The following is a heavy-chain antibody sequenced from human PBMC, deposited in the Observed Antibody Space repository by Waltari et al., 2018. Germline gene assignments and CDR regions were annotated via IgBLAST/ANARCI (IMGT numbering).Heavy chain of an antibody. D-gene: IGHD2-2*02. CDR1: GGSIDSDTYY. Sequence: QLQLQESGPGLVKPSETLSLTCSVSGGSIDSDTYYWGWIRQPPGKGLEWIGSVYYGGSTYYNPSLKSRVTISVHTSKSQFSLNLTSVTAADTALYFCARLGYCSSTSCYTTFFDAFDIWGQGTMVTVSS. CDR2: VYYGGST. CDR3: ARLGYCSSTSCYTTFFDAFDI. V-gene: IGHV4-39*07. J-gene: IGHJ3*02.